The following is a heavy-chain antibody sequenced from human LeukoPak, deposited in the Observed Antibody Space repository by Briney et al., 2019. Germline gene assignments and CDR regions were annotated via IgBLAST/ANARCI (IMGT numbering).Heavy chain of an antibody. CDR3: ARHDAYYDSSGHYYSGYAFDI. V-gene: IGHV4-39*01. D-gene: IGHD3-22*01. J-gene: IGHJ3*02. CDR2: IYYSGIT. CDR1: GGSISSSSYY. Sequence: SETLSLTCTVSGGSISSSSYYWGWIRRPPGKGLEWIGSIYYSGITYYNPSLKSRVTISVDTSKNQFSLRLSSVTAADTAVYYCARHDAYYDSSGHYYSGYAFDIWGPGTMVTVSS.